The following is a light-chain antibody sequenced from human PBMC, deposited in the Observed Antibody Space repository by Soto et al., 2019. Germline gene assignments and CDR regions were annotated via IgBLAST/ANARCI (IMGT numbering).Light chain of an antibody. J-gene: IGKJ1*01. CDR3: QQYNNWPWT. CDR2: GAS. CDR1: QSVGTN. V-gene: IGKV3-15*01. Sequence: DIVMTQSPATLSVPPGERATLSCRASQSVGTNLAWYQQKPCQAPRLLIYGASTRATGIPARFSGSGSGTEFTLAISSLQSEDFAVYYCQQYNNWPWTFGQGTKVEIK.